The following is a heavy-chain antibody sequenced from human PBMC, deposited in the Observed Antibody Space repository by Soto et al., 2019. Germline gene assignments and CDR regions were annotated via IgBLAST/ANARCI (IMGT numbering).Heavy chain of an antibody. J-gene: IGHJ4*02. CDR1: GFTVSSNY. Sequence: EVQLVESGGGLVQPGGSLRLSCAASGFTVSSNYMSWVRQAPGKGLEWVSVINSGGSTYYADSVKGRFTISRDKSKNTVYLQMNSLRAEDTAVYYCARNYGDFEMRGVFDYWGQGTLVTVSS. CDR2: INSGGST. V-gene: IGHV3-66*01. D-gene: IGHD4-17*01. CDR3: ARNYGDFEMRGVFDY.